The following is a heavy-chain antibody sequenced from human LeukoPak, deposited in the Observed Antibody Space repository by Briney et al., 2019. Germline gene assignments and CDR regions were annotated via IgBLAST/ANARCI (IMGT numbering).Heavy chain of an antibody. CDR1: GFTFSSYS. CDR2: ISSSSSYI. CDR3: ARVPNIAAAGSIWSYP. J-gene: IGHJ5*02. D-gene: IGHD6-13*01. Sequence: GGSLRPSCGASGFTFSSYSMNWVRQAPGKGLEWVSSISSSSSYIYYADSVKGRFTISRDNAKNSLYLQMNSLRAEDTAVYYCARVPNIAAAGSIWSYPWGQGTLVTVSS. V-gene: IGHV3-21*04.